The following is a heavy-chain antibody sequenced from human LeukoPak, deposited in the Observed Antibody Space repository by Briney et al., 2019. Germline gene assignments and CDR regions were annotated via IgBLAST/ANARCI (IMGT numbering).Heavy chain of an antibody. J-gene: IGHJ4*02. D-gene: IGHD3-9*01. Sequence: PGGSLRLSCAASGFTFSSYAVSWVRQAPGKGLEWVAGISAGGGSTYYADSVKGRLTISRDNSKNMLYLQLNSLRAEDTAVYYCAKGDPPTYYDILTGQDYWGQGTLVTVSS. CDR2: ISAGGGST. CDR1: GFTFSSYA. V-gene: IGHV3-23*01. CDR3: AKGDPPTYYDILTGQDY.